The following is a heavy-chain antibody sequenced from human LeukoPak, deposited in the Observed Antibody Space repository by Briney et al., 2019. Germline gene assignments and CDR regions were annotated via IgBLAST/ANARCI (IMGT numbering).Heavy chain of an antibody. CDR3: AKDRPDYYDSSGPIDY. CDR1: GFTFTNYW. J-gene: IGHJ4*02. CDR2: IKQDRSEK. V-gene: IGHV3-7*03. Sequence: GGSLRLSCAASGFTFTNYWMSWVRQAPGKGLELVANIKQDRSEKYYVDSVKGRFTISRDNSKNMLYLQMNSLRAEDTAVYYCAKDRPDYYDSSGPIDYWGQGTLVTVSS. D-gene: IGHD3-22*01.